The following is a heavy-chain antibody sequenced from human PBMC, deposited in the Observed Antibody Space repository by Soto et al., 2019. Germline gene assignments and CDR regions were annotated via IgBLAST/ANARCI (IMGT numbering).Heavy chain of an antibody. J-gene: IGHJ6*02. V-gene: IGHV1-46*01. Sequence: ASVKVSCKASGGTFSSYAITGVRQAPGQGLEWMGIINPSGGSTSYAQKFQGRVTMTRDTSTSTVYMELSSLRSEDTAVYYCARTGAVAGKAVYYYYGMDVWGQGTTVTVSS. D-gene: IGHD6-19*01. CDR2: INPSGGST. CDR3: ARTGAVAGKAVYYYYGMDV. CDR1: GGTFSSYA.